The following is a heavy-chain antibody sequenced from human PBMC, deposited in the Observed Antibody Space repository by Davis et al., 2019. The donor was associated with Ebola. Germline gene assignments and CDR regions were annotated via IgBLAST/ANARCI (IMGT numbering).Heavy chain of an antibody. CDR2: ISAYNGNT. D-gene: IGHD3-9*01. J-gene: IGHJ6*02. CDR1: GGTFSSYA. Sequence: ASVKVSCKASGGTFSSYAISWVRQAPGQGLEWMGWISAYNGNTNYAQKLQGRVTMTTDTSTSTAYMGLRSLRSDDTTVYYCARDLSDIFFYGMDVWGQGTTVTVSS. V-gene: IGHV1-18*01. CDR3: ARDLSDIFFYGMDV.